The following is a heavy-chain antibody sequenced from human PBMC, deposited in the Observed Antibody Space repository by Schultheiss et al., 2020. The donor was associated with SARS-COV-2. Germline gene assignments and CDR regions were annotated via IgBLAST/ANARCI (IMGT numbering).Heavy chain of an antibody. J-gene: IGHJ4*02. CDR1: GFTFSSYG. D-gene: IGHD3-22*01. CDR2: ISYDGSNK. CDR3: ARDSGYYYNY. Sequence: GGSLRLSCAASGFTFSSYGMHWVRQAPGKGLEWVAVISYDGSNKYYADSVKGRFTISRDNAKNSLYLQMNSLRAEDTAVYYCARDSGYYYNYWGQGTLVTVSS. V-gene: IGHV3-30*03.